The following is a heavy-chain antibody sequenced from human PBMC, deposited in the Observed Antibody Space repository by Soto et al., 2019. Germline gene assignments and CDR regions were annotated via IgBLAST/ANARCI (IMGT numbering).Heavy chain of an antibody. D-gene: IGHD3-10*01. J-gene: IGHJ4*02. CDR1: GYTFTSYY. CDR2: INPSGGST. V-gene: IGHV1-46*01. Sequence: QVQLVQSGAEVKKPGASVKVSCKASGYTFTSYYMHWVRQAPGQGLEWMGIINPSGGSTSYAQKCQGKVHITRDTYTSTAYMGLGSVSSEDTGVYYCSRESGGGAFDYWGQGTLVTVSS. CDR3: SRESGGGAFDY.